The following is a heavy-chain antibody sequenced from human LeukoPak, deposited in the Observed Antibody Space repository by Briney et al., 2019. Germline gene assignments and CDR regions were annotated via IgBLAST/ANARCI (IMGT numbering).Heavy chain of an antibody. D-gene: IGHD3-10*01. V-gene: IGHV4-39*01. CDR1: GGSISSSSYY. CDR2: IYYSGST. J-gene: IGHJ4*02. CDR3: ARHRITMVRGDPFDY. Sequence: SETLSLTCTVSGGSISSSSYYWGWIRQPPGEGLEWIGSIYYSGSTYYNPSLKSRVTISVDTSKNQFSLKLSSVTAADTAVYYCARHRITMVRGDPFDYWGQGTLVTVSS.